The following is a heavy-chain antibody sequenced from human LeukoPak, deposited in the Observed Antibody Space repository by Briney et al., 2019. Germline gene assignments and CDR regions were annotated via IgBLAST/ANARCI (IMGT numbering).Heavy chain of an antibody. CDR3: ARGKTTVTTYFAY. CDR1: GFTFSTYK. V-gene: IGHV3-21*01. J-gene: IGHJ4*02. Sequence: GGSLRLSCAASGFTFSTYKMSWVRQAPGKGLEWVSSISSSSSYINYADSVKGRFTISRDNAKNSLYLQMNSLRAEDTAVYYCARGKTTVTTYFAYWGQGTLVTVSS. D-gene: IGHD4-17*01. CDR2: ISSSSSYI.